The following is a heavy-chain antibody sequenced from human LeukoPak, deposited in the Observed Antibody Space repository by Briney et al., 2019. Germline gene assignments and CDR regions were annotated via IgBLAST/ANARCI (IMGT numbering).Heavy chain of an antibody. CDR3: ARRLYGVADY. J-gene: IGHJ4*02. CDR1: GFTFSKDV. Sequence: GESLRLSCLFSGFTFSKDVMNCARQAPGKGLEWVSYISSTGRTMYYADSVRGRFTISRDNAKKSLYLQMKSLRTEDTAVYYCARRLYGVADYWGQGTLVTVSS. CDR2: ISSTGRTM. V-gene: IGHV3-48*03. D-gene: IGHD4-17*01.